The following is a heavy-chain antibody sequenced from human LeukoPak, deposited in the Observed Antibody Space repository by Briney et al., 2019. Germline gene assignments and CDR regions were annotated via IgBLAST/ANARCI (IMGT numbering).Heavy chain of an antibody. CDR1: GGSFSGYY. CDR2: INHSGST. J-gene: IGHJ6*03. Sequence: SETLSLTCAVYGGSFSGYYWSWIRQPPGKGLEWIGEINHSGSTNYDPSLKSRVTISVDTSKNQFSLKLSSVTAADTAVYYCARGYGSGSYYNKRYYYYYYMDVWGKGTTVTVSS. CDR3: ARGYGSGSYYNKRYYYYYYMDV. V-gene: IGHV4-34*01. D-gene: IGHD3-10*01.